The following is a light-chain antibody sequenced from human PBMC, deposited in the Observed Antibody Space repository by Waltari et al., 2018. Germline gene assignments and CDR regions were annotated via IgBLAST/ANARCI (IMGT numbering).Light chain of an antibody. CDR3: QQYNNWPPGT. J-gene: IGKJ1*01. V-gene: IGKV3-15*01. CDR1: QSIGSS. Sequence: ETVVTQSPATLSVSPGERATISCTTTQSIGSSLAWYQQKPGQAPRLLLYRASTRATGIPDRFSGSGSETEFTLTISSLQSEEFAVYYCQQYNNWPPGTFGQGTKVEI. CDR2: RAS.